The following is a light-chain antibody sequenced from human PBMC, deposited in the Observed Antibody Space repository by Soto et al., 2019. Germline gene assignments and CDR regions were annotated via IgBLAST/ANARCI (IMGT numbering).Light chain of an antibody. V-gene: IGKV3D-15*01. CDR1: QSLNRN. Sequence: EILMTQSPATLSVSPGERATLSCRASQSLNRNLAWYQQKPGQAPRLIIYGSSTSASGIPARFSGSGSGTEFTLTISSLQSEDFALYYCQHYYDWPPAFTFGPGTKVDL. CDR3: QHYYDWPPAFT. CDR2: GSS. J-gene: IGKJ3*01.